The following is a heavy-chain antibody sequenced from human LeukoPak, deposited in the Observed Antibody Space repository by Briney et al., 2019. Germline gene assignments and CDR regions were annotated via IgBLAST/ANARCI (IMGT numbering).Heavy chain of an antibody. Sequence: GGSLRLSCAASGFTFSSYGMHWVRQAPGKGLEWVAVISYDGSNKYYADSVKGRFTISRDNSKNTLYLQMNSLRAEDTAVYYCAREAQQWLVYNWFDPWGQGTLVTVSS. V-gene: IGHV3-30*03. CDR1: GFTFSSYG. CDR3: AREAQQWLVYNWFDP. J-gene: IGHJ5*02. CDR2: ISYDGSNK. D-gene: IGHD6-19*01.